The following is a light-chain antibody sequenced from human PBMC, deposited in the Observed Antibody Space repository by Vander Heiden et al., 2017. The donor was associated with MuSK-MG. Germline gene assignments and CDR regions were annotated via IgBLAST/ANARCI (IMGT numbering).Light chain of an antibody. J-gene: IGLJ1*01. V-gene: IGLV1-44*01. CDR2: RND. CDR1: TSNIGTNT. Sequence: QSVVTQPPSASGTPGQRVTISCSGGTSNIGTNTVKWYQQFPGTAPQLVMYRNDQRPFGVPARFSGSKSGTSASLAISGLQFEDEADYYCAAWDDSLNTYVFGTGTKVTVL. CDR3: AAWDDSLNTYV.